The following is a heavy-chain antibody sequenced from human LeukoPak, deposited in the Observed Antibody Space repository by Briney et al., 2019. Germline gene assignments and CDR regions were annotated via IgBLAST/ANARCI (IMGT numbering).Heavy chain of an antibody. CDR3: ARQGGIAVAGT. D-gene: IGHD6-19*01. Sequence: SETLSLTCAVSGYSISSGYYWGWIRQPPGKGLEWIGSIYHSGSTYYNPSLKSRVTISVDTSKNQFSLKLSSVTAADTAVYYCARQGGIAVAGTWGPGTLVTVSS. CDR1: GYSISSGYY. J-gene: IGHJ4*02. CDR2: IYHSGST. V-gene: IGHV4-38-2*01.